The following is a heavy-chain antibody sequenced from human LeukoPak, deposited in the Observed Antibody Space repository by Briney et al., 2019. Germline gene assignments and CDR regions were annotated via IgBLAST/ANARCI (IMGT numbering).Heavy chain of an antibody. Sequence: GGTLRLSCAASGFTFRSYGMSWVRQAPGKGLQWVSSINDGGGIVYYADSVKGRFTISRDNSKNTLYLEMNSLRAEDTARYFCAEDPILTGFYNDGRWGQGTLVIVSS. CDR1: GFTFRSYG. CDR2: INDGGGIV. D-gene: IGHD3-9*01. CDR3: AEDPILTGFYNDGR. V-gene: IGHV3-23*01. J-gene: IGHJ4*02.